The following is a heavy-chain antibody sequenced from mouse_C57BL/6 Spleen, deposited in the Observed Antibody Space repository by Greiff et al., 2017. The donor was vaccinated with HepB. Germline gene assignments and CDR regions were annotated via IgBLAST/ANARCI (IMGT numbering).Heavy chain of an antibody. Sequence: VQLQQSGPELVKPGASVKIPCKASGYTFTDYNMDWVKQSHGKSLEWIGDINPNNGGTIYNQKFKGKATLTVDKSSRTDYMELRSLTSEDTAVYYCARGDYDYEGYYAMDYWGQGTSVTVSS. V-gene: IGHV1-18*01. D-gene: IGHD2-4*01. CDR3: ARGDYDYEGYYAMDY. CDR1: GYTFTDYN. J-gene: IGHJ4*01. CDR2: INPNNGGT.